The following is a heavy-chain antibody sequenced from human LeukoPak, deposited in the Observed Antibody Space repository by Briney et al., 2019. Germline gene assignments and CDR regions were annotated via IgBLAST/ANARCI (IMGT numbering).Heavy chain of an antibody. CDR1: GGSFSGYY. D-gene: IGHD6-13*01. V-gene: IGHV4-34*01. CDR2: INHSGST. CDR3: ARGGIAAAGSGEGYYYYYYGMDV. Sequence: SETLSLTCAVYGGSFSGYYWSWIRQPPGKGLEWIGEINHSGSTNYNPSLKSRVTISVDTSKNQFSLKLSSVTAADTAVYYCARGGIAAAGSGEGYYYYYYGMDVWGQGTTVTVSS. J-gene: IGHJ6*02.